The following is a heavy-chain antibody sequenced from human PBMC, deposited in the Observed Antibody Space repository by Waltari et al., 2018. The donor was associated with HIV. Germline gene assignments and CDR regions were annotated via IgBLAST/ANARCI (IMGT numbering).Heavy chain of an antibody. CDR2: INPNSGGT. D-gene: IGHD4-4*01. CDR3: AREGARMTTMIYYYYGMDV. V-gene: IGHV1-2*06. Sequence: QVQLVQSGADVKTPGASVKVSCKAFGYTSTGYYIPWVRQAPGQGLEWMGRINPNSGGTNYAQQFQGRVTMTKDTSIITAYMELGRLRSDDTAVDYCAREGARMTTMIYYYYGMDVWGQGTTVTVSS. J-gene: IGHJ6*02. CDR1: GYTSTGYY.